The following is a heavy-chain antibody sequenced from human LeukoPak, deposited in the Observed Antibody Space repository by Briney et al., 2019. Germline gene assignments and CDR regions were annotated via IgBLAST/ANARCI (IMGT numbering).Heavy chain of an antibody. D-gene: IGHD6-13*01. CDR3: ASHIGYSGSMNHDAFDI. Sequence: SETLSLTCTVSGGSISSYDWSWIRQPPGKGLEWIGYIYYSGCTNYNPSLKSRVTISVDTSKNQFSLKLSSVTAADTAVYYCASHIGYSGSMNHDAFDIWGQGTMVTVSS. J-gene: IGHJ3*02. CDR2: IYYSGCT. V-gene: IGHV4-59*01. CDR1: GGSISSYD.